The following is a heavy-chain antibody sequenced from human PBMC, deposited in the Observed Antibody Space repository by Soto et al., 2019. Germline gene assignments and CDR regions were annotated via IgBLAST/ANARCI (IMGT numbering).Heavy chain of an antibody. Sequence: SETLSLTCTVSGASITGSSYWSWIRQPAGKGLEWIGRFSLSGTTSYNPSLRSRVTMSADVSKNQFSLRLASVTAADTALYYCARGMTPPGAPAWYYFDSWGQGTLVTVSS. CDR3: ARGMTPPGAPAWYYFDS. CDR2: FSLSGTT. V-gene: IGHV4-4*07. D-gene: IGHD2-8*02. J-gene: IGHJ4*02. CDR1: GASITGSSY.